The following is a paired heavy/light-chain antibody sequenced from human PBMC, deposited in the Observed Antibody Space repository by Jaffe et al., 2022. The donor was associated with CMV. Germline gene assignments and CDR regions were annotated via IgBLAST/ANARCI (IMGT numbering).Light chain of an antibody. CDR2: WAS. J-gene: IGKJ2*01. Sequence: DIVMTQSPNSLAVSLGERATIKCKSSQSVLFSAKNKNYLAWYQQRPGQSPKLLIYWASTRASGVPDRFSGSGSGTDFTLTISHLQAEDVAVYYCQQYYRTPPVTFGQGTKVEIK. V-gene: IGKV4-1*01. CDR3: QQYYRTPPVT. CDR1: QSVLFSAKNKNY.
Heavy chain of an antibody. Sequence: QVQLVESGGGLVEPGGSLRLSCAASGFTFGDYYMNWIRRAPGKGLEWISYISSSGSTIYYANSVMGRFTISRDNAKNSLYLQMDSLRVEDSAIYYCARDRGSDSWSPYYFDSWGQGTLVTVSS. D-gene: IGHD6-13*01. V-gene: IGHV3-11*01. CDR3: ARDRGSDSWSPYYFDS. CDR2: ISSSGSTI. CDR1: GFTFGDYY. J-gene: IGHJ4*02.